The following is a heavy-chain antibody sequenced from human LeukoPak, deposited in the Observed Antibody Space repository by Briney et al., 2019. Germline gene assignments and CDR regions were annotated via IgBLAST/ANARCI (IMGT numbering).Heavy chain of an antibody. J-gene: IGHJ4*02. CDR3: AKDMSSGWYDY. V-gene: IGHV3-48*03. D-gene: IGHD6-19*01. Sequence: GGSLRLSCAASGFTFSSYEMNWVRRAPGKGLEWVSYISSSGSTIYYADSVKGRFTISRDNAKNSLYLQMNSLRAEDTALYYCAKDMSSGWYDYWGQGTLVTVSS. CDR1: GFTFSSYE. CDR2: ISSSGSTI.